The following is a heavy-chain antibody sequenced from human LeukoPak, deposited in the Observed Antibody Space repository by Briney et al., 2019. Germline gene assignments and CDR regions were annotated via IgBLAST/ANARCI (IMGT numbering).Heavy chain of an antibody. D-gene: IGHD1-26*01. CDR2: INEDGSTT. J-gene: IGHJ4*02. CDR1: GFTFSPVW. V-gene: IGHV3-74*01. Sequence: GGSLRLSCAASGFTFSPVWMHWVRQAPGKGLVWVSRINEDGSTTNYADSVKGRSTIFRDNAKNTLYLQMNSLRAEDTAVYYCVRDLGGRSGHWGQGTLVTVSS. CDR3: VRDLGGRSGH.